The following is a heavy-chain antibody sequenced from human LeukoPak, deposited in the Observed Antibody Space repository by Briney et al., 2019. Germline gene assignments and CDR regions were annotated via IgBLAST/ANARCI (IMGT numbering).Heavy chain of an antibody. V-gene: IGHV3-74*01. CDR1: GFTFSDYW. Sequence: PGGSLRLSCAASGFTFSDYWMHWVRQSPGKGLVWVSRINSDESSTDYADSVKGRFTISRDNAKNTLYLQMSSLRAEDTAIYYCARVRYYGSGQNNWFDPWGQGTLVTVSS. CDR3: ARVRYYGSGQNNWFDP. J-gene: IGHJ5*02. CDR2: INSDESST. D-gene: IGHD3-10*01.